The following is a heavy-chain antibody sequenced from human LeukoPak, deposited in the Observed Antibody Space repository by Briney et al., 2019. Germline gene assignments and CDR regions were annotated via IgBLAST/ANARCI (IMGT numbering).Heavy chain of an antibody. V-gene: IGHV4-59*01. J-gene: IGHJ4*02. D-gene: IGHD3-22*01. CDR2: MYYSGST. Sequence: SETLSLTCSVSGGSIRSYYWSWIRQPPGKGLEWIGYMYYSGSTNYNPPLKSRVTISVDTSKNQFSLKLSSVTAADTAVYYCARVRALSYYDSSGDLYYFDYWGQGTLVTVSS. CDR3: ARVRALSYYDSSGDLYYFDY. CDR1: GGSIRSYY.